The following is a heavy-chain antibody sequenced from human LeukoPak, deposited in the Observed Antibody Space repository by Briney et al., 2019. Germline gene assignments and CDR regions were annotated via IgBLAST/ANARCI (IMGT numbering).Heavy chain of an antibody. Sequence: ASVKVSCKASGYTFTGYYMHWGRQAPGQGLEWMGWINPNSGGTNYAQKFQGRVTMTRDTSISTAYMELSRLRSDDTAVYYCARDAGDSSGLDAYWGQGTLVTVSS. J-gene: IGHJ4*02. CDR3: ARDAGDSSGLDAY. D-gene: IGHD3-22*01. CDR1: GYTFTGYY. CDR2: INPNSGGT. V-gene: IGHV1-2*02.